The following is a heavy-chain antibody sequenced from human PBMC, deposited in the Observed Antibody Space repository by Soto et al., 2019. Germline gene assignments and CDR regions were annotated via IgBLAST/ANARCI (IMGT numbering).Heavy chain of an antibody. D-gene: IGHD4-4*01. CDR1: GFTLSNYA. J-gene: IGHJ6*02. CDR3: ARVRANSNQIPYYYGMDV. V-gene: IGHV3-23*01. CDR2: ISGSGGRI. Sequence: GGSLRLSCAASGFTLSNYAMSWVRQAPGKGLEWVSTISGSGGRIYYADSVKGRFTISRDNSKNTLYLQMNSLRAEDTAVYYCARVRANSNQIPYYYGMDVWGQGTTVTVSS.